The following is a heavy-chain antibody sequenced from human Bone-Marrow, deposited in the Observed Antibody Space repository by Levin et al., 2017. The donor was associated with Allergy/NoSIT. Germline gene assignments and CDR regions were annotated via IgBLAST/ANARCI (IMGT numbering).Heavy chain of an antibody. CDR1: RFTFSSYV. CDR3: ARYLGASGSYCGMDV. CDR2: ISGGGGDT. J-gene: IGHJ6*04. Sequence: GGSLRLSCAASRFTFSSYVMSWVRQAAGKGLEWVSAISGGGGDTFYADSVKGRFTISRDNSKNTLYLQMNSLRAEDTAIYFCARYLGASGSYCGMDVWGKGTTVTVSS. V-gene: IGHV3-23*01. D-gene: IGHD3-10*01.